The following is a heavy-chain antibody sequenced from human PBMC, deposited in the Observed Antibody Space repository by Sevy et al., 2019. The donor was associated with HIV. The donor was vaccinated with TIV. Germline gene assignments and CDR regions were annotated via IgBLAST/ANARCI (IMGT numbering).Heavy chain of an antibody. D-gene: IGHD3-16*01. CDR2: ISPSGKTI. CDR1: GFSFRDNY. CDR3: VRDQRGPSNAFDM. V-gene: IGHV3-11*04. Sequence: GGSLRLSCAAPGFSFRDNYITWIRQAPGKGLEWVSHISPSGKTISYAGSVKGRFTISRDNAKNTLYLQMNSLRVDDTAVYFCVRDQRGPSNAFDMWGQGTLVTVSS. J-gene: IGHJ3*02.